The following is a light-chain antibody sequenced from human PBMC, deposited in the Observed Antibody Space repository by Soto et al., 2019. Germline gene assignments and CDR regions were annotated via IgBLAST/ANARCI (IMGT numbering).Light chain of an antibody. J-gene: IGKJ4*01. CDR3: QQYNNWLMLS. CDR2: GAS. Sequence: EIVMTQSPAILSVSPGERATLSCRASQSVSSNLALYQQKPGQTPRLLIYGASTRATVIPARFSGSGSGTEFTLPISSLQSEDFAIYYCQQYNNWLMLSFGGGTKVEIK. V-gene: IGKV3-15*01. CDR1: QSVSSN.